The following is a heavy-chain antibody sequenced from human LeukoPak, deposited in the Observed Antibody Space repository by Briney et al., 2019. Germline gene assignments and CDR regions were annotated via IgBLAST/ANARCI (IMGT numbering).Heavy chain of an antibody. J-gene: IGHJ5*02. Sequence: SETLSLTCAVYGGSFSGYYWSWIRQPPGKGLEWIGEINHSGSTNYSRSLKSRVTISVETSKNQFSRSLSSVPAADTAVYYCASPGKSDYYDSSGYMSHWFDPWGQGTLVTVSS. CDR3: ASPGKSDYYDSSGYMSHWFDP. D-gene: IGHD3-22*01. V-gene: IGHV4-34*01. CDR2: INHSGST. CDR1: GGSFSGYY.